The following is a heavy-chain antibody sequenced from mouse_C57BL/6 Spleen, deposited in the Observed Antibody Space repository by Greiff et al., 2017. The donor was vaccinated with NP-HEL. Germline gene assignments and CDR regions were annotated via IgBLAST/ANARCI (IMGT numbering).Heavy chain of an antibody. D-gene: IGHD2-4*01. CDR1: GYTFTGYW. CDR3: ARSRCYDYDVNYAMDY. V-gene: IGHV1-9*01. Sequence: QVQLQQSGAELMKPGASVKLSCKATGYTFTGYWIEWVKQRPGHGLEWIGEILPGSGSTNYNEKFKGKATFTADPSSNTAYMQLSSLTTEDSAIYYCARSRCYDYDVNYAMDYWGQGTSVTVSS. CDR2: ILPGSGST. J-gene: IGHJ4*01.